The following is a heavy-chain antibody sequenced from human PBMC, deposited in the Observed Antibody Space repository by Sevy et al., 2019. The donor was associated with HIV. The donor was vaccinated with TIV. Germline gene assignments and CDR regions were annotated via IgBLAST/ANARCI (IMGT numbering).Heavy chain of an antibody. Sequence: ASVKVSCKASGYGFTSYEIHWVRHAPGQGLEWTGLINPYGGSTSYAQKFAGRVTMIRDTSTTTVYMVLSSLRSEDTAVYFCARLRACGGDCYYYDFWGQGTLVTVSS. J-gene: IGHJ4*02. V-gene: IGHV1-46*01. CDR2: INPYGGST. CDR3: ARLRACGGDCYYYDF. CDR1: GYGFTSYE. D-gene: IGHD2-21*01.